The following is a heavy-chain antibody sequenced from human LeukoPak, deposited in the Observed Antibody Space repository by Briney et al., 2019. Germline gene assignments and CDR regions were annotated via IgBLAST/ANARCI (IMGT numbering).Heavy chain of an antibody. V-gene: IGHV3-7*01. D-gene: IGHD6-13*01. CDR3: ARDLGSSSWYQRGGYFDY. CDR1: GFTFSSYW. Sequence: PGGSLRLSCAASGFTFSSYWMSWVRQAPGRGLEWVANIKQDGSEKYYVDSVKGRFTISRDNAKNSLYPQMNSLRAEDTAVYYCARDLGSSSWYQRGGYFDYWGQGTLVTVSS. J-gene: IGHJ4*02. CDR2: IKQDGSEK.